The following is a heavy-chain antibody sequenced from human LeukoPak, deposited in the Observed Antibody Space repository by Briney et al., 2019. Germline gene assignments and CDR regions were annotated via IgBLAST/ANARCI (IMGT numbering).Heavy chain of an antibody. CDR2: INPSGGST. CDR1: GYTFTSYY. Sequence: GASVKVSCKASGYTFTSYYMHWVRQAPGQGLEWMGIINPSGGSTSYAQKFQGRVTMTRDTSTSTVYMELSSLRSEDTAVYYCARDPLYGSGSYYYYYGMDVWGQGTTVTVSS. D-gene: IGHD3-10*01. J-gene: IGHJ6*02. V-gene: IGHV1-46*01. CDR3: ARDPLYGSGSYYYYYGMDV.